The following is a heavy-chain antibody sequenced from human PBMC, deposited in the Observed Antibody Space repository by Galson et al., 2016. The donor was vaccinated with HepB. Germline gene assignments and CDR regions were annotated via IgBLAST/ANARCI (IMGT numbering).Heavy chain of an antibody. D-gene: IGHD6-19*01. CDR3: ARNYFIGVAGTDYGMDV. CDR2: ISISSSYT. J-gene: IGHJ6*02. V-gene: IGHV3-11*06. Sequence: SLRLSCAASGFSFSDYYMSWIRQAPGNGLEWVSYISISSSYTNAADSVQGRFTLPRDDAKTFLYLQMNSLRAEDTAVYYCARNYFIGVAGTDYGMDVWGQGTTVTVSS. CDR1: GFSFSDYY.